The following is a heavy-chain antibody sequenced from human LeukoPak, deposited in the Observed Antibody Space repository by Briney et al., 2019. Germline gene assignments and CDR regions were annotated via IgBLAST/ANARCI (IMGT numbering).Heavy chain of an antibody. V-gene: IGHV3-11*01. D-gene: IGHD3-10*01. CDR1: GFTFSDYY. CDR3: ARDRASQYGMDV. Sequence: GGSLRLSCAASGFTFSDYYMSWIRQAPGKGLEWVSYISSGGSTIDYADSVKGRFTISRDNAKNSLYLQMNSLRAEDTAVYYCARDRASQYGMDVWGQGTTVTVSS. CDR2: ISSGGSTI. J-gene: IGHJ6*02.